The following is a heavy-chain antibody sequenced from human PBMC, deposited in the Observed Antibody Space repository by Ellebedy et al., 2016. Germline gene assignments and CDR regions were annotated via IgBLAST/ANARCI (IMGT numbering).Heavy chain of an antibody. V-gene: IGHV1-46*01. Sequence: ASVKVSCXASGGTFSSYAISWVRQAPGQGLEWMGIINPSGGSTSYAQKFQGRVTMTRDTSISTAYMELSRLRSDDTAVYYCASGGDIVVVPAAMDYYYGMDVWGQGTTVTVSS. CDR1: GGTFSSYA. D-gene: IGHD2-2*01. J-gene: IGHJ6*02. CDR2: INPSGGST. CDR3: ASGGDIVVVPAAMDYYYGMDV.